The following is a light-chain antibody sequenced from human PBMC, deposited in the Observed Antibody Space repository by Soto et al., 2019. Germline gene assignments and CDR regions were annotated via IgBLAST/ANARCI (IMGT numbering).Light chain of an antibody. CDR1: QSLSGNY. CDR3: QLYGSSHLYT. J-gene: IGKJ2*01. V-gene: IGKV3-20*01. Sequence: DIVLTQSPGTLSLSPGERATLSCRASQSLSGNYLAWYQQRPGQPPRLLIYCASSRASGIPDRFSGSGSGTDFTLTISRLEPEDFGGYIFQLYGSSHLYTFGQGTKLAIK. CDR2: CAS.